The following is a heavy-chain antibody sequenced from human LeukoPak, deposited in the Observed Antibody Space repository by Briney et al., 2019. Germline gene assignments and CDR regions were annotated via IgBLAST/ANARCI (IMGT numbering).Heavy chain of an antibody. Sequence: QPGGSLRLSCAASGFTFSSYAMNWVRRAPGKGLEWVSGISGSDDSTYYADSVKGRFTISRDIPRNTLYLQMNSLRAEDTAVYYCAKDSGHSSSWYYWGQGTLVTVSS. J-gene: IGHJ4*02. CDR2: ISGSDDST. V-gene: IGHV3-23*01. CDR3: AKDSGHSSSWYY. CDR1: GFTFSSYA. D-gene: IGHD6-13*01.